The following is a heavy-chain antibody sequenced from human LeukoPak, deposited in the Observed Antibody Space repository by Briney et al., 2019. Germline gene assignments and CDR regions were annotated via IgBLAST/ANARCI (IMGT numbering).Heavy chain of an antibody. CDR3: ARLVVVPDNWFDP. Sequence: ASVKVSCKASGYTFTSYDINWVRQATGQGLEWMGWMNPNSGNTGYAQKFQGRVTMTRNTSISTAYMELSSLRSEDTAVYYCARLVVVPDNWFDPWGQGTLVTVSS. CDR2: MNPNSGNT. CDR1: GYTFTSYD. D-gene: IGHD2-2*01. J-gene: IGHJ5*02. V-gene: IGHV1-8*01.